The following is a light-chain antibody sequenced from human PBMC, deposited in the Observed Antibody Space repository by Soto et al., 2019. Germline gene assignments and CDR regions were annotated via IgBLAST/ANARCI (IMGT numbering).Light chain of an antibody. CDR3: QQYESYST. Sequence: DIQMTQSPSTLSASVGDRVTITCRASQSISSWLAWYQQKPGKAPNLLIYDASSLENGVPSRFSGRGSGTEFTLTISSLQPEDFATYYCQQYESYSTFGQGTKVEAK. J-gene: IGKJ1*01. CDR2: DAS. V-gene: IGKV1-5*01. CDR1: QSISSW.